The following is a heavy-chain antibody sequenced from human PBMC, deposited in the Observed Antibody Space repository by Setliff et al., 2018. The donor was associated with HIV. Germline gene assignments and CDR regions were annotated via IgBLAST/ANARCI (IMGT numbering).Heavy chain of an antibody. CDR2: IYHSGNT. J-gene: IGHJ3*02. CDR1: GDSISSDFY. V-gene: IGHV4-38-2*02. D-gene: IGHD2-21*02. CDR3: ARGQGCGGGCHYSFEM. Sequence: PSETLSLTCTVSGDSISSDFYWGWIRQPQGKGLEWIGSIYHSGNTYYMPSLQSRVTISVDMSKNQFSLNLNSVTAADTAVYYCARGQGCGGGCHYSFEMWGQGTMVTVSS.